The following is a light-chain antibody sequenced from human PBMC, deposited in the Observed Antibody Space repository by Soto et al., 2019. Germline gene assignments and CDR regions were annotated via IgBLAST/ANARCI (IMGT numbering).Light chain of an antibody. CDR2: DAS. CDR3: QQYNNWPPFT. CDR1: QSVGDS. Sequence: PGARATLSCRASQSVGDSLAWYQQKPGQAPRLLIYDASNRATGIPARFSGSGSGTDFALTISSLEPEDFAVYYCQQYNNWPPFTFGPGTKVDIK. V-gene: IGKV3-11*01. J-gene: IGKJ3*01.